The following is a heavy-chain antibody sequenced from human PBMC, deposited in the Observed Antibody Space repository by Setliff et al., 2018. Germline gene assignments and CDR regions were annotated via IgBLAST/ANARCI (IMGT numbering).Heavy chain of an antibody. Sequence: ASVKVSCKASGYTFSTYGIAWVRQAPGQGLEWMGWISPYNGYIIYAHKFQGRVTMTTDTSTGTADMELRNLRSDDTAVYYCTRDTNIVAVPPHRTAFDIWGQGTMVTVSS. CDR1: GYTFSTYG. D-gene: IGHD2-2*01. V-gene: IGHV1-18*01. J-gene: IGHJ3*02. CDR2: ISPYNGYI. CDR3: TRDTNIVAVPPHRTAFDI.